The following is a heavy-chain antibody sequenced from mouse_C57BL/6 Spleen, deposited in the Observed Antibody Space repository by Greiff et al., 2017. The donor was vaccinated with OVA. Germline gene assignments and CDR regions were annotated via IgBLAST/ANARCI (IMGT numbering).Heavy chain of an antibody. D-gene: IGHD2-5*01. CDR2: IYPGSGNT. CDR3: APYSNSAWFAY. Sequence: QVQLQQSGAELVRPGASVKLSCKASGYTFTDYYINWVKQRPGQGLEWIARIYPGSGNTYYNEKFKGKATLTAENSSSTAYMQLSSLTSEDSAVYFCAPYSNSAWFAYWGQGTLVTVSA. J-gene: IGHJ3*01. V-gene: IGHV1-76*01. CDR1: GYTFTDYY.